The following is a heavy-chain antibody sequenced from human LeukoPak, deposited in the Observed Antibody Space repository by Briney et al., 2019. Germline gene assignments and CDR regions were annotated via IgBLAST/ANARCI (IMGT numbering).Heavy chain of an antibody. J-gene: IGHJ4*02. Sequence: PGRSLRLSCAASGFTFSSYAMHWVRQAPGKGLEWVAVISYDGSNKYYADSVKGRFTISRDNSKNTLYLQMNSLRAEDTSAYYCARVTPGWFDYWGQGTLVTVSS. CDR3: ARVTPGWFDY. D-gene: IGHD5-24*01. V-gene: IGHV3-30*04. CDR2: ISYDGSNK. CDR1: GFTFSSYA.